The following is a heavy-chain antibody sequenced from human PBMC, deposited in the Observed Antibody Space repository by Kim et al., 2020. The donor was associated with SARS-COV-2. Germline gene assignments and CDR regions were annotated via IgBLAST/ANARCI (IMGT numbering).Heavy chain of an antibody. D-gene: IGHD2-2*01. CDR1: GGSISSGSYY. Sequence: SETLSLTCTVSGGSISSGSYYWSWIRQPAGKGLEWIGRIYTSGSTNYNPSLKSRVTISVDTSKNQFSLKLSSVTAADTAVYYCAREKVVVVPAATFIYYYYGMDVWGQGTTVTVSS. CDR2: IYTSGST. CDR3: AREKVVVVPAATFIYYYYGMDV. J-gene: IGHJ6*02. V-gene: IGHV4-61*02.